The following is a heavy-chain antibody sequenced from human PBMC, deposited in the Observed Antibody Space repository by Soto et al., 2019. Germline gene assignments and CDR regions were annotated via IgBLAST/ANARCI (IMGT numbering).Heavy chain of an antibody. V-gene: IGHV4-59*01. CDR3: ARDPGYNYYYGMDV. J-gene: IGHJ6*02. CDR1: GGSISSYY. Sequence: PSETLSLTFTVSGGSISSYYWSWIRQPPGKGLEWIGFIYYSGSTNYNPSLKSRVTISVDTSKNQFSLKLSSVTAADTAVYYCARDPGYNYYYGMDVWGQGTTVTVSS. CDR2: IYYSGST.